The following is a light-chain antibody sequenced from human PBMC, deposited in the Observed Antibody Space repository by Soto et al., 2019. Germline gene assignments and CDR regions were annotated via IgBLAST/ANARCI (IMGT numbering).Light chain of an antibody. Sequence: QPVLTQPASMSGSPGQSITISCTGTNSDVGGYNYVSWYQQYPGKAPKLIIYGVSNRPSGVSNRFSGSKFGNTASLTISGLQADDEAEYYCNSYAGSSYVFGTGTKLTVL. CDR3: NSYAGSSYV. J-gene: IGLJ1*01. V-gene: IGLV2-14*01. CDR1: NSDVGGYNY. CDR2: GVS.